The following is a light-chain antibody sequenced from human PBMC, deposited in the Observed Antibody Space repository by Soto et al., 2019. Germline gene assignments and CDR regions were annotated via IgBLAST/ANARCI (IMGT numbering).Light chain of an antibody. J-gene: IGKJ2*01. V-gene: IGKV3-11*01. CDR3: QQRSNWPRT. Sequence: EIVLTQSPATLSLSPGERATLSCRASQSVSSYLAWYQQKPGQAPRLLIYDASNRATGIPARFSGSGSGTDFPLTISSLEPEDFAVYYCQQRSNWPRTFSQGTKLEIK. CDR2: DAS. CDR1: QSVSSY.